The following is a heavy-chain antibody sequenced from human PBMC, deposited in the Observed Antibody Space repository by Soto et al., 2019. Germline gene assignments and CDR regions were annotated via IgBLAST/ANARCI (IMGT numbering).Heavy chain of an antibody. CDR2: IIPIFGAA. J-gene: IGHJ4*02. V-gene: IGHV1-69*13. Sequence: GASVKVSCKASGGTFSSYAISWVRQAPGQGLEWMGGIIPIFGAANYAQKFQGRVTITADESTSTAYMELSSLRSEDTAVYYCARMNCSGGSCYNPFDYWGQGTLVTVSS. D-gene: IGHD2-15*01. CDR3: ARMNCSGGSCYNPFDY. CDR1: GGTFSSYA.